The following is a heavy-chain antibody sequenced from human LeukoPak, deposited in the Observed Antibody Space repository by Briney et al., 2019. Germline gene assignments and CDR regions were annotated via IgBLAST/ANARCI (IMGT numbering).Heavy chain of an antibody. CDR3: AKDDIVVVPAALGDAFDI. J-gene: IGHJ3*02. V-gene: IGHV3-74*01. CDR1: GFTFSSYW. CDR2: INSDGSST. Sequence: GGSLRLSCAASGFTFSSYWMHWVRQAPGKGLVWVSRINSDGSSTSYADSVKGRFTISRDNSKNTLYLQMNSLRAEDTAVYYCAKDDIVVVPAALGDAFDIWGQGTMVTVSS. D-gene: IGHD2-2*01.